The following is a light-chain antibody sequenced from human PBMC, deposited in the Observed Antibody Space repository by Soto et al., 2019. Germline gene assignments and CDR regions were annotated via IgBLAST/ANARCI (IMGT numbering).Light chain of an antibody. Sequence: QSVLTQPPSVSGAPGQRITISCTGSSSNIGAGYDVHWYQQLPGTAPKLLIFGDSNRPSGVPDRFSGSKSGTSASLAITGLQAEDEADYYCQSYYSSLSGSGVFGGGTQLTVL. CDR3: QSYYSSLSGSGV. CDR2: GDS. V-gene: IGLV1-40*01. J-gene: IGLJ2*01. CDR1: SSNIGAGYD.